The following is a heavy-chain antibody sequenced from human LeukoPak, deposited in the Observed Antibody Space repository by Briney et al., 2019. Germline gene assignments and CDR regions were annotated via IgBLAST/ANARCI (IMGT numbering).Heavy chain of an antibody. J-gene: IGHJ6*02. CDR3: ARGHVRVVTNYYYGLDV. Sequence: SLRLSCAASGFTFSDYYMSWIRQAPGKGLEWVSYISSSSSYTNYADSVKGRFTISRDNAKNSLYLQMNSLRAEDTAVYYCARGHVRVVTNYYYGLDVWGQGTTVTVSS. CDR1: GFTFSDYY. CDR2: ISSSSSYT. D-gene: IGHD4-23*01. V-gene: IGHV3-11*06.